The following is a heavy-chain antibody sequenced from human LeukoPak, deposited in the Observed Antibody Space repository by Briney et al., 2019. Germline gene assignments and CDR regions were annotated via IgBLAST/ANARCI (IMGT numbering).Heavy chain of an antibody. CDR3: AKDGLYYDGSEHVYYFDS. Sequence: GGSLRLSCAATGFTFSRSAMTWVRQGPGTGLEFVASIIYSGGATYYADSVKGRFTISRDNSKNTLYLQMNSLRAEDTALYYCAKDGLYYDGSEHVYYFDSWGQGTLVTVSS. CDR2: IIYSGGAT. D-gene: IGHD3-22*01. V-gene: IGHV3-23*01. J-gene: IGHJ4*02. CDR1: GFTFSRSA.